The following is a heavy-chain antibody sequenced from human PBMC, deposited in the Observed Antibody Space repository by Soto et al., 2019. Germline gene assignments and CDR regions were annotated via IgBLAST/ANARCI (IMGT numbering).Heavy chain of an antibody. J-gene: IGHJ4*02. V-gene: IGHV4-31*03. D-gene: IGHD2-2*01. CDR1: GGSISSGGYY. CDR3: ARDHAGYCISTSCYDYYFDY. CDR2: IYYSGST. Sequence: QVQLQESGPGLVKPSQTLSLTCTVSGGSISSGGYYWSWIRQHPGKGLEWIGYIYYSGSTYYNPSLKSRVTISVDTSKNQFSLKLSSVTAADTAVYYCARDHAGYCISTSCYDYYFDYWGQGTLVTVSS.